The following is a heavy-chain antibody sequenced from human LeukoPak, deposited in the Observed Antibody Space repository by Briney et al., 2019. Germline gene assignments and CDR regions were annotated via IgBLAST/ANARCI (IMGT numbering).Heavy chain of an antibody. CDR1: GYTFSSYG. V-gene: IGHV1-18*01. Sequence: ASVKVSCKASGYTFSSYGFNWVRQAPGQGLEWMGWISAYNGNTNYAQKLQGRVTMTTDTSTSTAYMELRSLRSDDTAVYYCARETIAAAGGGWFDPWGQGTLVTASS. CDR2: ISAYNGNT. D-gene: IGHD6-13*01. CDR3: ARETIAAAGGGWFDP. J-gene: IGHJ5*02.